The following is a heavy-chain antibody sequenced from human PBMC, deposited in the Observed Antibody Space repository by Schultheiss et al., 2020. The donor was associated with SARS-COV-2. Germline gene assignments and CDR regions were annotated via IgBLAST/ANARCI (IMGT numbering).Heavy chain of an antibody. J-gene: IGHJ4*02. CDR1: GFTFSSYA. D-gene: IGHD1-26*01. CDR3: ADLNSGSYLTVGY. CDR2: ISSSSGNI. Sequence: GESLKISCAASGFTFSSYAMHWVRQAPGKGLEWVSTISSSSGNIYYADSVKGRFTISRDNAKNSLYLQMNSLRAEDTAVYYCADLNSGSYLTVGYWGQGTLVTVSS. V-gene: IGHV3-21*01.